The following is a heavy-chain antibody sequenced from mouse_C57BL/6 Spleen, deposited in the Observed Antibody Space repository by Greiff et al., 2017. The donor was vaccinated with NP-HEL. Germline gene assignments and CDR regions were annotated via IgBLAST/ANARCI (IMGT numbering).Heavy chain of an antibody. Sequence: VQLQQSGADLAKPGASVKLSCKASGYTFTSYCMHWVKQRPGQGLEWIGYINHSSGYTKYNQKFKDKATFTADKSSITAYRQLSSLTYEDAAGYYGETDTKDGWLAYWGQGTLVTVSA. V-gene: IGHV1-7*01. D-gene: IGHD1-1*01. CDR2: INHSSGYT. CDR3: ETDTKDGWLAY. CDR1: GYTFTSYC. J-gene: IGHJ3*01.